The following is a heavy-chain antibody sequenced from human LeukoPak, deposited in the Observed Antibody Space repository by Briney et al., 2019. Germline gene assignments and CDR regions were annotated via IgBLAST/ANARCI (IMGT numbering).Heavy chain of an antibody. CDR1: GYTFTGYY. Sequence: ASVKVSCKDSGYTFTGYYMHWVRQAPGQGLEWMGRINPNSGGTNYAQKFQGRVTMTRDTSISTAYMELSRLRSDDTAVYYCARGLIEYSSSFSDYWGRGTLVTVSS. V-gene: IGHV1-2*06. J-gene: IGHJ4*02. CDR3: ARGLIEYSSSFSDY. CDR2: INPNSGGT. D-gene: IGHD6-6*01.